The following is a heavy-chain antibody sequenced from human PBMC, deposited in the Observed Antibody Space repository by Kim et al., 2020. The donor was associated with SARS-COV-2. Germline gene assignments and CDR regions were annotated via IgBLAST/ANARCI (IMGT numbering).Heavy chain of an antibody. V-gene: IGHV3-11*06. Sequence: GGSLRLSCAASGFTFSDYYMSWIRQAPGKGLEWVSYISSSSSYTNYADSVKGRFTISRDNAKNSLYLQMNSLRAEDTAVYYCARGGYGDYYYYGMDVWGQGTTVTVSS. CDR3: ARGGYGDYYYYGMDV. CDR1: GFTFSDYY. D-gene: IGHD4-17*01. CDR2: ISSSSSYT. J-gene: IGHJ6*02.